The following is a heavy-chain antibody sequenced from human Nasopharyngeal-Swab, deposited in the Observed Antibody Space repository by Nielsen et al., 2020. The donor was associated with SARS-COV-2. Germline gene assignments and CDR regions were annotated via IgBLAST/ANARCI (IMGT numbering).Heavy chain of an antibody. D-gene: IGHD3-22*01. V-gene: IGHV3-23*01. CDR2: MSGSGGST. Sequence: VRQAPGKGLEWVSAMSGSGGSTYYADSVKGRFTISRDNSKNTLYLQMNSLRAEDTAVYYCAKDEGGYDSSGYYYYYYYYMDVWGKGTTVTVSS. J-gene: IGHJ6*03. CDR3: AKDEGGYDSSGYYYYYYYYMDV.